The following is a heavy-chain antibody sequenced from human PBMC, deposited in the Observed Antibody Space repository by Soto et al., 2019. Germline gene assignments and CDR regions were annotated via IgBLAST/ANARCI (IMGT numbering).Heavy chain of an antibody. Sequence: SETLSLTCTVSGSSVSSSSYYWGWVRQPPGKGLEWIGSVYYSGSTYYNPSLESRVTISVEKSKNQFSLKLMSLSASYMVVYYFGSLETLPTTSFYFHYRCQGPLVTVSS. D-gene: IGHD3-3*01. CDR3: GSLETLPTTSFYFHY. J-gene: IGHJ4*02. V-gene: IGHV4-39*01. CDR1: GSSVSSSSYY. CDR2: VYYSGST.